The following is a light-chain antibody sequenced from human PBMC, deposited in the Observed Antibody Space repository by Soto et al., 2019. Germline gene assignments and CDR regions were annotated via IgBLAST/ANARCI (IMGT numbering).Light chain of an antibody. V-gene: IGLV1-40*01. CDR1: SSNIGADYD. CDR2: GNS. CDR3: QSYDSSLSGWV. J-gene: IGLJ3*02. Sequence: VVTQPPSVSGAPGQRVTIFCTGSSSNIGADYDVHWYQQLPGTAPKLLIYGNSNRPSGVPDRFSGSKSGTSASLAITGLQAEDETDYYCQSYDSSLSGWVFGGGTKVTVL.